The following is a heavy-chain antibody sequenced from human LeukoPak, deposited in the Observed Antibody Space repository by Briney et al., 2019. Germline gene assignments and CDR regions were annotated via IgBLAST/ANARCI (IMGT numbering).Heavy chain of an antibody. J-gene: IGHJ3*02. CDR1: GFTFSSYA. V-gene: IGHV3-23*01. Sequence: PGGSLRLSCAASGFTFSSYAMSWVRQAPGKGLEWVSAISGSGGSTYYADSVKGRFTISRDNSKNTLYLQMNSLRAEDTAVYYCASVNSGLGYYDAFDIWGQGTMVTVSS. CDR2: ISGSGGST. CDR3: ASVNSGLGYYDAFDI. D-gene: IGHD2/OR15-2a*01.